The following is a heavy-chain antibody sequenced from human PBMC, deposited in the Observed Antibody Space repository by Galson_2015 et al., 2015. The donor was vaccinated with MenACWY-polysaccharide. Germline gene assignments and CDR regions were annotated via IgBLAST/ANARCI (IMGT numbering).Heavy chain of an antibody. J-gene: IGHJ6*02. CDR2: IILIFGIA. CDR1: GGTFSSYA. V-gene: IGHV1-69*13. CDR3: ARVKDDAFWSGAPAGVDV. D-gene: IGHD3-3*01. Sequence: SVKVSCKASGGTFSSYAISWVRQAPGQGLEWMGGIILIFGIANYAQKFQGRVTITADESTTTAYMELSSLRSEVSAVYYCARVKDDAFWSGAPAGVDVWGQGTTVTVSS.